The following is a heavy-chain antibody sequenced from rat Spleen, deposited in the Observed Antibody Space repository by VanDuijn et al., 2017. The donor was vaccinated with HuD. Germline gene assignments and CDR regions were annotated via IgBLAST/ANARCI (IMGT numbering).Heavy chain of an antibody. V-gene: IGHV5-7*01. Sequence: EVQLVESGGGLVQTGRSLKLSCIASGFTFSDYNMAWVRQAPKKGLEWVASIIYDGSRTYYRDSVKGRFTISRDNAKSTLYLQMDSLRSEDTATYYCARRGSFNYGSYLDYWGQGVMVTVSS. D-gene: IGHD1-3*01. J-gene: IGHJ2*01. CDR3: ARRGSFNYGSYLDY. CDR1: GFTFSDYN. CDR2: IIYDGSRT.